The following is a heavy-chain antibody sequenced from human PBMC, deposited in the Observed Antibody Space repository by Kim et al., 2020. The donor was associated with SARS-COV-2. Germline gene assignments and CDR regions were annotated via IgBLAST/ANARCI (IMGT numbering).Heavy chain of an antibody. CDR3: TTLPQQLVVGYYYYYGMDV. CDR1: GFTFSNAW. CDR2: IKSKTDGGTT. D-gene: IGHD6-13*01. V-gene: IGHV3-15*01. J-gene: IGHJ6*02. Sequence: GGSLRLSCAASGFTFSNAWMSWVRQAPGKGLEWVGRIKSKTDGGTTDYAAPVKGRFTISRDDSKNTLYLQMNSLKTEDTAVYYCTTLPQQLVVGYYYYYGMDVWGQGTTVTVSS.